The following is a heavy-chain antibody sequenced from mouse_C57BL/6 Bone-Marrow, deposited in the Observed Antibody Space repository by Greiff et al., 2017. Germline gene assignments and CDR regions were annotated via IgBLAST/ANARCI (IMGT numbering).Heavy chain of an antibody. V-gene: IGHV5-12*01. D-gene: IGHD2-3*01. CDR3: ARLNYDYVDY. CDR2: ISNGGGST. J-gene: IGHJ2*01. CDR1: GFTFSDYY. Sequence: DVKLVESGGGLVQPGGSLKLSCAASGFTFSDYYMYWVRQTPEKRLEWVAYISNGGGSTYYPDTVKGRFTISRDNAKNTLYRQMSRLKSEDTAMYYCARLNYDYVDYWGQGTTLTVSS.